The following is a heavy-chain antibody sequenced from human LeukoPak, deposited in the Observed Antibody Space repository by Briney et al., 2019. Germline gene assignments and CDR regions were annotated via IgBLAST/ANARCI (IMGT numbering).Heavy chain of an antibody. V-gene: IGHV4-61*02. J-gene: IGHJ3*01. Sequence: PSETLSLTCTVSGDSISSGDYYWSWIRQPAGKGLEWIGRISSSGSTNYNPSLKSRVTISVDTSKNQFSLKLSSVTAADTAVYFCARGPYSYDSSGAFDVWGQGTMVTVSS. D-gene: IGHD3-22*01. CDR1: GDSISSGDYY. CDR3: ARGPYSYDSSGAFDV. CDR2: ISSSGST.